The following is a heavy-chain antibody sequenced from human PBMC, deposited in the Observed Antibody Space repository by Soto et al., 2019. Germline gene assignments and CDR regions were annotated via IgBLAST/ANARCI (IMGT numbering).Heavy chain of an antibody. D-gene: IGHD3-3*01. CDR3: AKDLERYDFWSGYYYYGMDV. CDR1: GFTFSSYA. CDR2: ISGSGGST. J-gene: IGHJ6*02. V-gene: IGHV3-23*01. Sequence: PGGSLRLSCAASGFTFSSYAMSWVRQAPGKGLEWVSAISGSGGSTYYADSVKGRFTISRDNSKNTLYLQMNSLRAEDTAVYYCAKDLERYDFWSGYYYYGMDVWGQGTTVTVSS.